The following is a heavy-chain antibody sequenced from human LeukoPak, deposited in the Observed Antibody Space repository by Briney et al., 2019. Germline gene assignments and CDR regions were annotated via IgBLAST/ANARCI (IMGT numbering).Heavy chain of an antibody. CDR2: ISYDGSNK. J-gene: IGHJ5*02. D-gene: IGHD5-18*01. CDR1: GFTFSSYA. CDR3: ARDQESTAMVSWFDP. Sequence: GGSLRLSCAASGFTFSSYAMHWVRQAPGKGLEWVAVISYDGSNKYYADSVKGRFTISRDNSKNTLYLQMNSLRAEDTAVYYCARDQESTAMVSWFDPWGQGTLVTVSS. V-gene: IGHV3-30*04.